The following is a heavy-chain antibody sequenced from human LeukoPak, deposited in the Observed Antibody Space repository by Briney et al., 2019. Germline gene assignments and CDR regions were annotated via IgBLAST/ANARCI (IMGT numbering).Heavy chain of an antibody. J-gene: IGHJ6*04. D-gene: IGHD3-10*02. CDR1: GFTFSSYE. CDR2: ISSSGSTI. CDR3: AELGITMIGGV. V-gene: IGHV3-48*03. Sequence: TGGSLRLSCAASGFTFSSYEMSWVRQALGKGLEWVSYISSSGSTIYYADSVKGRFTISRDNAKNSLYLQMNSLRAEDTAVYYCAELGITMIGGVWGKGTTVTISS.